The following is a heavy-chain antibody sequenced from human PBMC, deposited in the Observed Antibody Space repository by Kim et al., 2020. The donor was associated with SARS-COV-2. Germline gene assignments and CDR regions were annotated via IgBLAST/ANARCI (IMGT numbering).Heavy chain of an antibody. V-gene: IGHV4-34*01. CDR1: GGSLSGYS. CDR3: ARGHVGVVPAPILGLGPFYYYYNMDV. CDR2: INHSGGT. J-gene: IGHJ6*03. D-gene: IGHD2-2*01. Sequence: SETLSLTCVVYGGSLSGYSLNWIRQPPGKGLEWIGEINHSGGTKSSPSLQSRVTISIDTSKSQFSLRLTSVTAADSAVYFCARGHVGVVPAPILGLGPFYYYYNMDVWGRGATVTVSS.